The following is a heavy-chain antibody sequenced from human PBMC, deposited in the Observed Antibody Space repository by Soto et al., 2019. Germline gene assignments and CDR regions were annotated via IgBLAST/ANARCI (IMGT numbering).Heavy chain of an antibody. J-gene: IGHJ6*02. CDR3: ARDQGGDIVVVPSTMGYYYYGIDG. D-gene: IGHD2-2*01. Sequence: ASVKVSWKAAGGAFSSYAISWVRQAPGQGLEWMGGIIPIFGTANYAQKFQGRVTITADESTSTAYMELRSLRSEDTAVYYCARDQGGDIVVVPSTMGYYYYGIDGWGQGNTVTVSS. CDR2: IIPIFGTA. CDR1: GGAFSSYA. V-gene: IGHV1-69*13.